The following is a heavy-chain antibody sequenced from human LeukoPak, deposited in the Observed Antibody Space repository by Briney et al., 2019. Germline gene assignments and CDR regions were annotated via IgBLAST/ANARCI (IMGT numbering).Heavy chain of an antibody. J-gene: IGHJ3*02. Sequence: GGSLRLSCPASGFSFSTYGMHWVRQAPGKGLEWVAFIRYDGVNKFYGDSVKGRFTISRDNSKNTLYLEMNSLRAGDTAVYYCARGLTGDLAFDIWGQGTMVTVSS. CDR1: GFSFSTYG. CDR2: IRYDGVNK. CDR3: ARGLTGDLAFDI. V-gene: IGHV3-30*02. D-gene: IGHD1-20*01.